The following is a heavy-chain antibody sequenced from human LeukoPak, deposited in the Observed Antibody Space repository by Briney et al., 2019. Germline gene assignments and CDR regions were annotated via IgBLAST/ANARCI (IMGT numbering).Heavy chain of an antibody. CDR3: ARDSYQLLLAFDI. Sequence: SQPLSLTCTVSGGSISSGGYYWSWIRQPPGKGLEWIGYIYHSGSTYYNPSLKSRVTISVDRSKNQFSLKLSSVTAADTAVYYCARDSYQLLLAFDIWGQGTMVTVSS. D-gene: IGHD2-2*01. V-gene: IGHV4-30-2*01. CDR2: IYHSGST. CDR1: GGSISSGGYY. J-gene: IGHJ3*02.